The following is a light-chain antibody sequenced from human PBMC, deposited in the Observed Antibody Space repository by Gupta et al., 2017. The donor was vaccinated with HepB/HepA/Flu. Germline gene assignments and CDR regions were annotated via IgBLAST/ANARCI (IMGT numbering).Light chain of an antibody. CDR1: KLGDNF. J-gene: IGLJ1*01. CDR3: QAWDSTTGV. Sequence: SYDLTQPPSVSVSPGQTASITCSGDKLGDNFTCWYQQKPGQSPVLVIYQDYKRPSGIPERFSGSNSGNTATLTISGTQTMDEADYYCQAWDSTTGVFGTGTKVTVL. V-gene: IGLV3-1*01. CDR2: QDY.